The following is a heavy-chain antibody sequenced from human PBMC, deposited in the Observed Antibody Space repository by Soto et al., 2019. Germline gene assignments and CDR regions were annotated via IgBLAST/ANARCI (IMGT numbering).Heavy chain of an antibody. D-gene: IGHD4-17*01. Sequence: QVQLQQWGAGLLKPSETLSLTCAVYGGSFSGYYWSWIRQPPGKGLEWIGEINHSGSTNYNPSLKSRVTISVDTSKNQFSLKLSSVTAADTAVYYCARAPPHTVAGGWFDPWGQGTLVTVSS. CDR3: ARAPPHTVAGGWFDP. V-gene: IGHV4-34*01. CDR2: INHSGST. CDR1: GGSFSGYY. J-gene: IGHJ5*02.